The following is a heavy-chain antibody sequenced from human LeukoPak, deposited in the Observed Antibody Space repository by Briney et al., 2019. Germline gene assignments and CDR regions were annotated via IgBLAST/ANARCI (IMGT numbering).Heavy chain of an antibody. Sequence: SETLSLTCTVSGGSISSYYWSWIRQPPGKGLEWIGYIYYSGSTNYNPSLKSRVTISVDTSKNQFSLKLSSVTAADTAVYYCARGSKYGSGSFIEYYFDYWGQGTLVTVSS. CDR3: ARGSKYGSGSFIEYYFDY. V-gene: IGHV4-59*08. J-gene: IGHJ4*02. CDR2: IYYSGST. CDR1: GGSISSYY. D-gene: IGHD3-10*01.